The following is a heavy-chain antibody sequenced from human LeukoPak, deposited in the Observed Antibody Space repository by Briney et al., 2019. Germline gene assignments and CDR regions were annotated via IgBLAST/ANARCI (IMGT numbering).Heavy chain of an antibody. CDR3: AKEGEGYYYDSSGYYQKFSRREFDY. CDR1: GFTFSSYA. CDR2: ISGSGGST. J-gene: IGHJ4*02. V-gene: IGHV3-23*01. D-gene: IGHD3-22*01. Sequence: GGSLRLSCAASGFTFSSYAMSWVRQAPGKGLEWVSAISGSGGSTYYADSVKGRFTISRDNSKNTLYLQMNSLRAEDTAVYYCAKEGEGYYYDSSGYYQKFSRREFDYWGQGTLVTVAS.